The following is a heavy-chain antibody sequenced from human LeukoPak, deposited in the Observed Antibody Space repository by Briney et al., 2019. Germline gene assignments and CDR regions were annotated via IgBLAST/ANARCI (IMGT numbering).Heavy chain of an antibody. Sequence: SVKVSCKASGGTFSSYAISWVRQAPGQGLEWMGGIIPIFGTANYAQKFQGRVTITADESTSTAYMELSSLRSEDTAVYYCARGTRGYSYGYGDYWGQGTLVTVSS. J-gene: IGHJ4*02. CDR2: IIPIFGTA. D-gene: IGHD5-18*01. CDR3: ARGTRGYSYGYGDY. CDR1: GGTFSSYA. V-gene: IGHV1-69*01.